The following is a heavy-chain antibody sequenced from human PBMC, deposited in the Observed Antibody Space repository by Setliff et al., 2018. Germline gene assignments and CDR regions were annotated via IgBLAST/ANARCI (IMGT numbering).Heavy chain of an antibody. CDR3: ARDLSTTVMTRSWYYFDY. V-gene: IGHV1-8*01. J-gene: IGHJ4*02. D-gene: IGHD4-17*01. Sequence: ASVKVSCKASGYSFSDYDINWVRQAPGQGLEWMGWMNAHSGNSGCAQKFQGRVTMTRDTSISTAYMELNSLQYEDTAVYYCARDLSTTVMTRSWYYFDYWGQGTLVTVSS. CDR2: MNAHSGNS. CDR1: GYSFSDYD.